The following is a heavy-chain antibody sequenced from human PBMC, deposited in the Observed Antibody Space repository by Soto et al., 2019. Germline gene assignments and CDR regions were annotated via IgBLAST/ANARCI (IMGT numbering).Heavy chain of an antibody. D-gene: IGHD3-22*01. CDR1: GYTLTELS. Sequence: GASVKVSCKVSGYTLTELSMHWVRQAPGKGLEWMGGFDPEDGETIYAQKFQGRVTMTEDTSTDTAYMELSSLRSEDTAVYYCATSSFDSSVPESHDAFDIWGQGTMVTVSS. CDR3: ATSSFDSSVPESHDAFDI. CDR2: FDPEDGET. J-gene: IGHJ3*02. V-gene: IGHV1-24*01.